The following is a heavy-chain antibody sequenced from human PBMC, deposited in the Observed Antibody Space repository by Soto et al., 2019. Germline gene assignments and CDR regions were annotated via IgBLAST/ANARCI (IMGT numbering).Heavy chain of an antibody. CDR2: IYHSGST. J-gene: IGHJ5*02. CDR3: ARVPDR. V-gene: IGHV4-30-2*01. D-gene: IGHD2-2*01. CDR1: GGSISSGGYS. Sequence: LQLQESGSGLVKPSQTLSLTCAVSGGSISSGGYSWSWIRQPPGKGLEWIGYIYHSGSTYYNPSRKSRVTISVDRSKKQFSLKLSSVTAADTAVYYCARVPDRWGQGTLVTVSS.